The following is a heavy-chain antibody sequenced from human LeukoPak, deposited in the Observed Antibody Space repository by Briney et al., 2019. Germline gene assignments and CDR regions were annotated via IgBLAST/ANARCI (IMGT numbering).Heavy chain of an antibody. D-gene: IGHD2-2*01. CDR2: IYSGGST. Sequence: GGSLRLSCAASGFTVSSNYMSWVRQAPGKGLEWVSVIYSGGSTYHADSVKGRFTISRDESKNTLSLQRNSLRAEDTAVYYCARVRQGLPYLDAFDVWGQGTMVTVSS. CDR3: ARVRQGLPYLDAFDV. CDR1: GFTVSSNY. V-gene: IGHV3-66*02. J-gene: IGHJ3*01.